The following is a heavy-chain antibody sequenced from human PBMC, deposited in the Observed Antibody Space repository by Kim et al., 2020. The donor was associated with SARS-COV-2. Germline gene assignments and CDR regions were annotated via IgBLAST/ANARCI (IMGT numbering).Heavy chain of an antibody. J-gene: IGHJ3*02. D-gene: IGHD6-13*01. V-gene: IGHV4-59*01. CDR2: IYYSGST. CDR3: ARDKGSSSWYHDAFDI. CDR1: GGSISSYY. Sequence: SETLSLTCTVSGGSISSYYWSWIRQPPGKGLEWIGYIYYSGSTNYNPSLKSRVTISVDTSKNQFSLKLSSVTAADTAVYYCARDKGSSSWYHDAFDIWGQGTMVTVSS.